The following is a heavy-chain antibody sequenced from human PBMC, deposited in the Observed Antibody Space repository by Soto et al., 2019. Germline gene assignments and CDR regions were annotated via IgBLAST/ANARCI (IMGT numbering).Heavy chain of an antibody. CDR3: ARVGGYGMDV. D-gene: IGHD3-10*01. Sequence: LSLTCAVSGYSISSGYYWGWIRQPPGKGLEWIGSIYHSGSTYNNPSLKRRVTISVDTSKNQSSLKLSSVTAADTAVYYCARVGGYGMDVWGQGTTVTVSS. CDR1: GYSISSGYY. CDR2: IYHSGST. V-gene: IGHV4-38-2*01. J-gene: IGHJ6*02.